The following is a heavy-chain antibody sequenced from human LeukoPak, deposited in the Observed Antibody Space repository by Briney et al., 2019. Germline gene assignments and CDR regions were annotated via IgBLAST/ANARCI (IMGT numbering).Heavy chain of an antibody. J-gene: IGHJ3*01. CDR3: ARGGSPPEALGDTFDV. V-gene: IGHV3-74*01. CDR2: VKSDGSST. CDR1: GFTFSSYW. D-gene: IGHD1-26*01. Sequence: PGGSLRLFCAAAGFTFSSYWMHWVRQAAGKGLVWVSLVKSDGSSTNYADSVKCRFTVSRDNAKNTLILQMNSPRAEDTAVYYCARGGSPPEALGDTFDVWGHGTLVTVSS.